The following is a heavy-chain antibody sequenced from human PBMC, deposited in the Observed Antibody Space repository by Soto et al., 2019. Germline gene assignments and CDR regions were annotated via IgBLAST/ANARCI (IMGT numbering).Heavy chain of an antibody. CDR3: ANVFDDLWSGYPNGNWFDP. D-gene: IGHD3-3*01. CDR2: ISYDGSNK. J-gene: IGHJ5*02. CDR1: GFTFSSYG. Sequence: QVQLVESGGGVVQPGRSLRLSCAASGFTFSSYGMHWVRQAPGKGLEWVAVISYDGSNKYYADSVKGRFTISRDNSKNTLYLQMNSLRAEDTAVYYGANVFDDLWSGYPNGNWFDPWGQGTLVTDS. V-gene: IGHV3-30*18.